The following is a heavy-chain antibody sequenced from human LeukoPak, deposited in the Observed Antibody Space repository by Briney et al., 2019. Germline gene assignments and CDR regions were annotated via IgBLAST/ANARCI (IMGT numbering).Heavy chain of an antibody. J-gene: IGHJ5*02. Sequence: ASETLSLACAVSGYSISSGYYWGWIRQPPGKGLEWIGSIYHSGSTYYNPSLKSRAAISVDTSKNQFSLKLSSVTAADTAVYYCARRYSSSWYALNWFDPWGQGTLVTVSS. D-gene: IGHD6-13*01. V-gene: IGHV4-38-2*01. CDR1: GYSISSGYY. CDR3: ARRYSSSWYALNWFDP. CDR2: IYHSGST.